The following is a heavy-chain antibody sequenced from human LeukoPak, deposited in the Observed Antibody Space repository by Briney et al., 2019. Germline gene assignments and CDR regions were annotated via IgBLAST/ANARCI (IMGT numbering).Heavy chain of an antibody. Sequence: ASVKVSCKXSGYTFTGDYMHWVRQAPGQGLEWMGWINPNSGGTNYAQKFQGRVTMTRDTSISTAYMELSRLRSDDTAVYYCASGRTYCGGDCLPSDAFDIWGQGTMVTASS. CDR2: INPNSGGT. J-gene: IGHJ3*02. CDR3: ASGRTYCGGDCLPSDAFDI. V-gene: IGHV1-2*02. CDR1: GYTFTGDY. D-gene: IGHD2-21*01.